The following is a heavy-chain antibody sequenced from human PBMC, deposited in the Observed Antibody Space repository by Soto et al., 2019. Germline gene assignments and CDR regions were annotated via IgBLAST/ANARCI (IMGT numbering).Heavy chain of an antibody. CDR2: IYYSGRT. J-gene: IGHJ4*02. V-gene: IGHV4-31*03. CDR3: ARVTITFGGVIERFDY. Sequence: SETLSLTCTVSGGSISSGGYYWNWIRQHPGKGLEWIGYIYYSGRTYYNPSLKSRVTISVDTSKNQFSLKLSSVTAADTAVYYCARVTITFGGVIERFDYWGQGTLVTVSS. CDR1: GGSISSGGYY. D-gene: IGHD3-16*02.